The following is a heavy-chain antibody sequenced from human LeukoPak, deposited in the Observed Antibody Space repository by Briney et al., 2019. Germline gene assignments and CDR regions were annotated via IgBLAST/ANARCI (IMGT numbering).Heavy chain of an antibody. Sequence: PGGSLRLSCAASGFTFSSYGMNWVRQAPGGGLEWVSYISSGSSAINYADSVKGRFTISRDNAKNSLYLQMDSLRDEDTAVYYCARGGAARPDYWGQGTLVTVSS. CDR1: GFTFSSYG. D-gene: IGHD6-6*01. CDR3: ARGGAARPDY. V-gene: IGHV3-48*02. J-gene: IGHJ4*02. CDR2: ISSGSSAI.